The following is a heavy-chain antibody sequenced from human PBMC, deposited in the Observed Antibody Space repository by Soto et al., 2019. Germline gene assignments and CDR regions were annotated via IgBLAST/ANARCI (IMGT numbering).Heavy chain of an antibody. J-gene: IGHJ4*02. CDR2: IIPIFGTA. CDR3: AIADLLHDGDYAAY. D-gene: IGHD4-17*01. CDR1: GGTFSSYA. Sequence: QVQLVQSGAEVKKPGSSVKVSCKASGGTFSSYAISWVRQAPGQGLEWMGGIIPIFGTANYAQKFQGRVTITADESTSTAYMELSSLRSEDTAVYYCAIADLLHDGDYAAYWGQGTLVTVSS. V-gene: IGHV1-69*12.